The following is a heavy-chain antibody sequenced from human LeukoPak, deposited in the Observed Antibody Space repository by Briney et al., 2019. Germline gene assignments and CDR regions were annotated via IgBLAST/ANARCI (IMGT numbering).Heavy chain of an antibody. CDR1: GGSISSYY. CDR3: AREGTGPYGMDV. Sequence: PSETLSLTCTVSGGSISSYYWSWIRQPPGKGLEWIGYIYYSGSTNYNPSLKSRVTISVDTSKNQFSLKLSSVTAADTAVYYCAREGTGPYGMDVWGQGTTVTVSS. CDR2: IYYSGST. J-gene: IGHJ6*02. V-gene: IGHV4-59*01.